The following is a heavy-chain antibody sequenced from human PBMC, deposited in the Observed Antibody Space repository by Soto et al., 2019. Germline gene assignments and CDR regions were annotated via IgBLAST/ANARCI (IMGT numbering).Heavy chain of an antibody. CDR1: GGSISSGGYY. CDR3: ARVRVLLWFGELLGPNWFDP. J-gene: IGHJ5*02. CDR2: IYYSGST. Sequence: SETLSLTCTVSGGSISSGGYYWSWIRQHPGKGLEWIGYIYYSGSTYYNPPLKSRVTISVDTSKNQFSLKLSSVTAADTAVYYCARVRVLLWFGELLGPNWFDPWGQGTLVTVSS. D-gene: IGHD3-10*01. V-gene: IGHV4-31*03.